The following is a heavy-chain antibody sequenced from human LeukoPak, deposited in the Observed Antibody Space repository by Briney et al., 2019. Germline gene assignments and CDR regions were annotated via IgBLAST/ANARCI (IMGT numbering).Heavy chain of an antibody. CDR2: IYYSGST. D-gene: IGHD3-22*01. CDR3: ARVVYYYDSSGYYPPYYFDY. Sequence: SETLSLTCTVSGGSISSYYWSWIRQPPGKGLEWIGYIYYSGSTNYNPSLKSRVTISVDTSKNQLSLKLSSVTAADTAVYYCARVVYYYDSSGYYPPYYFDYWGQGTLVTVSS. CDR1: GGSISSYY. J-gene: IGHJ4*02. V-gene: IGHV4-59*01.